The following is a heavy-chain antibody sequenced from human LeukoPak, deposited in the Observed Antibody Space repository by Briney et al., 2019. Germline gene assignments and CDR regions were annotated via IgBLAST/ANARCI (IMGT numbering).Heavy chain of an antibody. CDR3: ARNDLGEIDY. CDR2: ISYSGST. J-gene: IGHJ4*02. D-gene: IGHD3-10*01. Sequence: SETLSLTCTVSGGSISSYYWNWIRQPPGKGLEWIGSISYSGSTNYNPSLKSRVTISVDTSKNQFSLKLSSVTAADTAVYYCARNDLGEIDYWGQGTLVTVSS. CDR1: GGSISSYY. V-gene: IGHV4-59*01.